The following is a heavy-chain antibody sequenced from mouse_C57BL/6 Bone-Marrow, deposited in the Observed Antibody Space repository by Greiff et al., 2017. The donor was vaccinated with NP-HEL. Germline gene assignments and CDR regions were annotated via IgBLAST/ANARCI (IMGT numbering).Heavy chain of an antibody. CDR1: GYTFTSYW. Sequence: QVQLQQPGAELVKPGASVKLSCKASGYTFTSYWMQWVKQRPGQGLEWIGEIDPSDSYTNYNQKFKGKATLTVDTSSSTAYMQLSSLTSEDSAVYYCARGGMWGYGYWGQGTTLTVSS. D-gene: IGHD1-1*02. V-gene: IGHV1-50*01. CDR2: IDPSDSYT. J-gene: IGHJ2*01. CDR3: ARGGMWGYGY.